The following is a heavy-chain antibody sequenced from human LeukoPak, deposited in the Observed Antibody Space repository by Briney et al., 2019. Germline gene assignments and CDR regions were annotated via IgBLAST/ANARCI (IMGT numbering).Heavy chain of an antibody. V-gene: IGHV4-59*12. Sequence: SETLSLTCTVSGGSISSYYWSWIRQPPGKGLEWIGCIYYSGSTNYNPSFKSRVTISVDTSKNQFSLKLSSVTAADTAVYYCARLSEYYYDSSGSYYFDYWGQGTLVTVSS. CDR3: ARLSEYYYDSSGSYYFDY. D-gene: IGHD3-22*01. CDR1: GGSISSYY. CDR2: IYYSGST. J-gene: IGHJ4*02.